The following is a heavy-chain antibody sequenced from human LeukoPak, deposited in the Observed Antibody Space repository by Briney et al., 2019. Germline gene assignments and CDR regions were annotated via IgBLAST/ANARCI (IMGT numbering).Heavy chain of an antibody. J-gene: IGHJ3*02. CDR2: ISSSSSYI. V-gene: IGHV3-21*01. CDR3: ARSLKLKRTYYYDSSGYPDAFDT. CDR1: GFTFSSYS. D-gene: IGHD3-22*01. Sequence: PGGSLRLSCAASGFTFSSYSMNWVRQAPGKGLEWVSSISSSSSYIYYADSVKGRFTISRDNAKNSLYLQMNSLRAEDTAVYYCARSLKLKRTYYYDSSGYPDAFDTWGQGTMVTVSS.